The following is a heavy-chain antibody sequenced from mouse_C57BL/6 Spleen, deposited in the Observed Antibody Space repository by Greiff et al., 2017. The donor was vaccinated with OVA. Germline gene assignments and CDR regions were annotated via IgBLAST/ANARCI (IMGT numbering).Heavy chain of an antibody. Sequence: QVQLQQSGAELMKPGASVKLSCKATGYTFTSYWIEWVKQRPGHGLEWIGGILPGGGSTNYNEKFKGKVTFTADKSSNTAYMQLSSLTTEDSAIYACGRLALRASDYWGKGTTLTVSS. CDR2: ILPGGGST. CDR1: GYTFTSYW. J-gene: IGHJ2*01. V-gene: IGHV1-9*01. CDR3: GRLALRASDY. D-gene: IGHD1-2*01.